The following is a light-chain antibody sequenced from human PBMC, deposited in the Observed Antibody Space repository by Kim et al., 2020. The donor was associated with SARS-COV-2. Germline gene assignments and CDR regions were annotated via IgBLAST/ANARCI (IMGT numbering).Light chain of an antibody. Sequence: EIVLTQSPATLSLSPGERATLSCRASQSVSSYLAWYQQKPGQAPRLLIYDASNRATGIPPRFSGSGSGTDFTLTISSLEPEDFAVYYCQQRRDWPPLTFGGGTKVDIK. CDR1: QSVSSY. CDR2: DAS. CDR3: QQRRDWPPLT. V-gene: IGKV3-11*01. J-gene: IGKJ4*01.